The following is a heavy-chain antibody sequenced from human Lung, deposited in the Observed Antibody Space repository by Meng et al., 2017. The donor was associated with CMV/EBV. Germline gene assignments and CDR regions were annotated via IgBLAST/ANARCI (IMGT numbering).Heavy chain of an antibody. CDR2: IDDSGST. J-gene: IGHJ4*02. V-gene: IGHV4-4*02. D-gene: IGHD1-26*01. CDR3: ARGKQDAWELLAY. CDR1: GVSISSNIR. Sequence: QVPLPEAGPGLVKPSGTLSLTCGVSGVSISSNIRWTWVRQPPGKGLEWIGDIDDSGSTNYNPSLNSRISISLDKSKNHFPLKVNSVTAADTAVYYCARGKQDAWELLAYWGQGALVTVSS.